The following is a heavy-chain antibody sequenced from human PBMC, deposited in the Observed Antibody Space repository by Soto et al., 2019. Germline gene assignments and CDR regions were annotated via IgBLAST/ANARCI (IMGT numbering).Heavy chain of an antibody. J-gene: IGHJ4*02. CDR3: ARKRGYSGYDLDY. CDR1: GFTFSSYS. D-gene: IGHD5-12*01. V-gene: IGHV3-21*01. Sequence: GGSLRLSCAASGFTFSSYSMNWVRQAPGKGLEWVSSISSSSSYIYYADSVKGRFTISRDNAKNSLYLQMNSLRAEDTAVYYCARKRGYSGYDLDYWGQGTLGTV. CDR2: ISSSSSYI.